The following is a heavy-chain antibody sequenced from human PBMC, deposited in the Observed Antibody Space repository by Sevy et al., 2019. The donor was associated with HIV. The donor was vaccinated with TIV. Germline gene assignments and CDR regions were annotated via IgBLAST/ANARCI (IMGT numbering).Heavy chain of an antibody. V-gene: IGHV4-34*01. Sequence: SETLSLTCAVYGGSFSGYYWSWIRQPPGKGLEWIGEINHSGSTNYNPSLKSRVTISVDTSKNQFSLKLSSVTAADTAVYYCARGPIWFGELLYKLKGHTLDYWGQGTLVTVSS. CDR1: GGSFSGYY. J-gene: IGHJ4*02. CDR3: ARGPIWFGELLYKLKGHTLDY. D-gene: IGHD3-10*01. CDR2: INHSGST.